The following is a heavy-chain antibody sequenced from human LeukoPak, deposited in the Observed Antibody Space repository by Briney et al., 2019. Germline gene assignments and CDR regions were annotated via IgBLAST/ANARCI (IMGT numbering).Heavy chain of an antibody. CDR1: GSTFSSYG. CDR2: IWHDGSKK. Sequence: GGSLRLSCAASGSTFSSYGMHWVRQAPGKGLEWVALIWHDGSKKYYADSVKGRFTISRDNSKNTLHLQMNSLRAEDTAVYYCARDDSSGDYYDNFDYWGQGTLVTVSS. D-gene: IGHD3-22*01. V-gene: IGHV3-33*01. J-gene: IGHJ4*02. CDR3: ARDDSSGDYYDNFDY.